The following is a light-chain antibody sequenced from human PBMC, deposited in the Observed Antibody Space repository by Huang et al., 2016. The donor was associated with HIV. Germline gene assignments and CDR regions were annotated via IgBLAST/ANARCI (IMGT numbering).Light chain of an antibody. V-gene: IGKV1-33*01. CDR3: QQYDNLYT. CDR1: QDISNY. J-gene: IGKJ2*01. CDR2: AAS. Sequence: DIQMTQSPSPLSASVGDRVTITCQASQDISNYLNWYQQKPVKAPKLLIYAASNLETGVPSRFSGSGSGTDFTFTISSLQPEDIATYYCQQYDNLYTFGQGTKLEIK.